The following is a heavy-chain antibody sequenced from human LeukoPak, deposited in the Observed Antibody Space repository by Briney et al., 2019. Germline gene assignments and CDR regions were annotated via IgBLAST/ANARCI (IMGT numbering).Heavy chain of an antibody. V-gene: IGHV7-4-1*02. CDR3: ARMGSKTYYNLFDY. CDR1: GYTFTSYA. Sequence: GASVKVSCKASGYTFTSYAMNWVRQAPGQGLEWMGWINTNTGNPTYAQGFTGRFVFSLDTSVSTAYLQISSLKAEDTAVYYCARMGSKTYYNLFDYWGQGTLVTVSS. J-gene: IGHJ4*02. D-gene: IGHD3-10*01. CDR2: INTNTGNP.